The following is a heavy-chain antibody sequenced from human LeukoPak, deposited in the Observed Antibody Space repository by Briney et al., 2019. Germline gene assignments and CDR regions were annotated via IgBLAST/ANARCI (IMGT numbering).Heavy chain of an antibody. D-gene: IGHD1-26*01. CDR2: IYYSGST. J-gene: IGHJ4*02. Sequence: SETLSLTCTVSGGSISSYYWSWIRHPPEKGLEWMGDIYYSGSTNYNPPLKSRVTISVDTSKNQCSLRLSSVTAADTAVYYSARLASGSYGPLTPFDYWGQGTLVTVSS. CDR1: GGSISSYY. CDR3: ARLASGSYGPLTPFDY. V-gene: IGHV4-59*08.